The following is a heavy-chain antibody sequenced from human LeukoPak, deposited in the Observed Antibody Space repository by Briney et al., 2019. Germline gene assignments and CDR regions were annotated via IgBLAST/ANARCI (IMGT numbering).Heavy chain of an antibody. Sequence: PGGSLRPSCAASGFTFSDYYMSWIRQAPGKGLEWVSYISSSGSTIYYADSVKGRFTISRDNAKNSLYLQMNSLRAEDTAVYYCAVGYCSSTSCWADAFDIWGQGTMVTVSS. D-gene: IGHD2-2*01. J-gene: IGHJ3*02. CDR1: GFTFSDYY. CDR3: AVGYCSSTSCWADAFDI. V-gene: IGHV3-11*01. CDR2: ISSSGSTI.